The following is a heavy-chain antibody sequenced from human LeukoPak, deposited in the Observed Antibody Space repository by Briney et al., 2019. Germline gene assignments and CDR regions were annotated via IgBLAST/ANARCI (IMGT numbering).Heavy chain of an antibody. CDR2: INSDGSST. V-gene: IGHV3-74*01. J-gene: IGHJ4*02. Sequence: GGSLRLSCAASDFTFSTYWMHWVRQAPGQGLVWVSRINSDGSSTAYADSVKGRFTISRDNAKNTLYLQMNSLRAEDTAAYYCARGFGELSGGFDYWGQGTLVTVPS. CDR3: ARGFGELSGGFDY. D-gene: IGHD3-10*01. CDR1: DFTFSTYW.